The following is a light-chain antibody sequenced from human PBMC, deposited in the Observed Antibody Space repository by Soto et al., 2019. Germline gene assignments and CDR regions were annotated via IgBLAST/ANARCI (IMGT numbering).Light chain of an antibody. Sequence: QSVLTQPPSVSEAPRQRVTISCSGSSSNIGDNSVNWYQHLPGKAPKLLIYYDDLLPSGVSDRFSGSKSGTSASLAISGLQSDDEADYYCAAWDDSLNGVVFGGGTKLTVL. CDR1: SSNIGDNS. J-gene: IGLJ2*01. CDR3: AAWDDSLNGVV. V-gene: IGLV1-36*01. CDR2: YDD.